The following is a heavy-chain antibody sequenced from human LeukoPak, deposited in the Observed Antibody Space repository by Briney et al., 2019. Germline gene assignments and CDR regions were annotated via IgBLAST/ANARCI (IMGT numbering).Heavy chain of an antibody. J-gene: IGHJ4*02. D-gene: IGHD6-19*01. CDR1: GYTFTGFH. CDR3: ARGLDSSGWPRGIDY. V-gene: IGHV1-2*02. CDR2: INPNSGGT. Sequence: AASVKVSCKASGYTFTGFHMHWVRQAPGQGLEWMGWINPNSGGTNYAQKFQGRVTMTRDTSISTVYMELSRLRSDDTAVYYCARGLDSSGWPRGIDYWGQGTLVTVSS.